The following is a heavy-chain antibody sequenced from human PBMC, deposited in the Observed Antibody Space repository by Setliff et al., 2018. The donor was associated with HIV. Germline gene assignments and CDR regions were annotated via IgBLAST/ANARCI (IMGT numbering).Heavy chain of an antibody. V-gene: IGHV4-4*09. CDR2: IHTSGST. CDR1: GGSMTNY. Sequence: SETLSLTCTVSGGSMTNYWSWIRQPPGKGLEFIGHIHTSGSTIYNPSLKSRVTISLDTSKMQFSLRLTSVTAADTAVYYCATLDPSGGNFLAYWGQGTLVTVSS. J-gene: IGHJ4*02. CDR3: ATLDPSGGNFLAY. D-gene: IGHD2-21*02.